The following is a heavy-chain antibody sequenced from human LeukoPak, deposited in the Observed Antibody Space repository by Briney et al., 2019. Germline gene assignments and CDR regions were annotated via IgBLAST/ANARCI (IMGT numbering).Heavy chain of an antibody. J-gene: IGHJ5*02. CDR3: ARARRVRGVSPDYSWLDP. D-gene: IGHD3-10*01. Sequence: SETLSLTCSVSGGSFSNYFWTWIRQPPGKGLEWIGYMYFTGSGSTYYNPSLESRVTISVDASKSQFSLTLTSVTAADTAVYYCARARRVRGVSPDYSWLDPWGQGTLVTVSS. CDR1: GGSFSNYF. V-gene: IGHV4-59*08. CDR2: MYFTGSGST.